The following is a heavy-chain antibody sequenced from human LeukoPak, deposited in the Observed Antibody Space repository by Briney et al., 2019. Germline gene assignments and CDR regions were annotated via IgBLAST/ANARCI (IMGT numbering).Heavy chain of an antibody. D-gene: IGHD3-22*01. V-gene: IGHV3-74*01. Sequence: GGSLRLSCAASGFTFSSYWMHWVRQAPGKGLVWVITVNSAGSSTSSGDYVTGRFTLSRDNAKNTLYLQMNSLRAEDTAVYYCARGEYYYDSSGYSWGQGTLVTVSS. CDR3: ARGEYYYDSSGYS. J-gene: IGHJ4*02. CDR2: VNSAGSST. CDR1: GFTFSSYW.